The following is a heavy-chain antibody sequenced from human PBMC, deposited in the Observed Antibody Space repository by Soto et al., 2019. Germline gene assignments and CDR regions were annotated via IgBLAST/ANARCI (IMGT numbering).Heavy chain of an antibody. CDR2: TSDDGSNK. Sequence: GGSLRLSCVASGFTFSSYALHWVRQAPGKGLEWVAVTSDDGSNKYYADSVEGRFTISRDNSKNTLYLQTSSLTTEDTAMYYCASDWETFATGLLDSWRQGALVTVTS. D-gene: IGHD3-9*01. CDR1: GFTFSSYA. J-gene: IGHJ4*02. CDR3: ASDWETFATGLLDS. V-gene: IGHV3-30-3*01.